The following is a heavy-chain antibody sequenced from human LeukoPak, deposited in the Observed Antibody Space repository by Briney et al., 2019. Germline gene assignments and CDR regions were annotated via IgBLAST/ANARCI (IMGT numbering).Heavy chain of an antibody. CDR1: GFTFSTYG. CDR2: IWNDGSNK. V-gene: IGHV3-33*03. D-gene: IGHD2/OR15-2a*01. J-gene: IGHJ6*02. Sequence: GGSLRLSCAAAGFTFSTYGTHWVRQAPGKGLEWVAVIWNDGSNKYYADSVKGRFTISRDNAKNSLYLQMNSLRAEDTAVYYCTKVNSDLNGMDVWGQGTTVTVSS. CDR3: TKVNSDLNGMDV.